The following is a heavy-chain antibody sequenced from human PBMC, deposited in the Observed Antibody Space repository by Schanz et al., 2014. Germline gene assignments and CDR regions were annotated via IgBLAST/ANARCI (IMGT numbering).Heavy chain of an antibody. J-gene: IGHJ3*02. D-gene: IGHD3-10*01. CDR3: ARVVLGGDAFDI. CDR2: IYNSGKT. CDR1: GDSISYYY. Sequence: QVQLQESGPGLVKPSETLSLTCTVSGDSISYYYWSWIRQPAGKGLEWIGRIYNSGKTNYNPSLESRVSMSVDTSKKQLSLKLRSVSAADTAVYYCARVVLGGDAFDIWGQGTMVTVSS. V-gene: IGHV4-4*07.